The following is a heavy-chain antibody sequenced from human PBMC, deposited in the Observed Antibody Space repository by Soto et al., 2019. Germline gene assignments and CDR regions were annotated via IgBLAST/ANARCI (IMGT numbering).Heavy chain of an antibody. J-gene: IGHJ5*02. CDR3: VPGEKRRGIAWSYWFDP. CDR2: VSGSGGST. CDR1: GFTFGSYA. Sequence: EVQVLESGGDLVQPGGSLRLSCAASGFTFGSYAISWVRQAPRRGLEWVSTVSGSGGSTYYAHSVTGPFTITKDNCNHTLCLQMHSPGVEDTTVYFCVPGEKRRGIAWSYWFDPWGQGSLVTV. V-gene: IGHV3-23*01. D-gene: IGHD1-26*01.